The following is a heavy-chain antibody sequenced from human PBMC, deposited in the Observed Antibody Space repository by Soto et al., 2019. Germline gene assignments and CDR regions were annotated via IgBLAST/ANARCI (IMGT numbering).Heavy chain of an antibody. CDR1: GFTFSSYA. D-gene: IGHD5-18*01. Sequence: GGSLRLSCAASGFTFSSYAMTWVRQAPGKGLEWASVISGSGGSTYFADSVKGRFTISRDNSKNTLYLQMSSLRAEDTALYYCVRSKGGYSYGTPFDYWGQGTLVTVSS. CDR2: ISGSGGST. CDR3: VRSKGGYSYGTPFDY. V-gene: IGHV3-23*01. J-gene: IGHJ4*02.